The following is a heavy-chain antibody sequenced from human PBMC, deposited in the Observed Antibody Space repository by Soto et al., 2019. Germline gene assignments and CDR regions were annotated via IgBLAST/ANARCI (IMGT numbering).Heavy chain of an antibody. Sequence: SVKVSCKASGGTFSSYAISWVRQAPGQGLEWMGGIIPIFGTANYAQKFQGRVTITADESTSTAYMELSSLRSEDTAVYYCAKYYYDSSGYYSDYYGMDVWRQGTTVTVSS. CDR2: IIPIFGTA. J-gene: IGHJ6*02. D-gene: IGHD3-22*01. CDR1: GGTFSSYA. CDR3: AKYYYDSSGYYSDYYGMDV. V-gene: IGHV1-69*13.